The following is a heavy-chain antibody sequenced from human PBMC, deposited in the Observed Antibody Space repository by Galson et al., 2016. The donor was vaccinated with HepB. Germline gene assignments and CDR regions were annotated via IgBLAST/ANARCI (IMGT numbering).Heavy chain of an antibody. CDR2: IYPGDSDT. Sequence: QSGAEVKKPGESLKISCKASGYTFTNYWIGWVRQMPGKGLEWMGIIYPGDSDTRYSPSFQGQVTISADKSIATAYLQWSSLAASDTAIYYCARHPKYYDTTGYFYWGQGTLVTVSS. CDR1: GYTFTNYW. D-gene: IGHD3-22*01. J-gene: IGHJ4*02. CDR3: ARHPKYYDTTGYFY. V-gene: IGHV5-51*01.